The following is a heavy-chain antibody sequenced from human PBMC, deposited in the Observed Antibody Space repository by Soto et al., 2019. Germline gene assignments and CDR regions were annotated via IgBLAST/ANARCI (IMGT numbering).Heavy chain of an antibody. CDR1: GGTFSSYS. J-gene: IGHJ4*02. CDR2: IIPIFGTA. Sequence: QVQLVQSGAEVKKPGSSVKVSCKASGGTFSSYSINWVRQAPGQGLEWMGEIIPIFGTANYAQKFQGRVTITADESTSTAYMELSSLRSDDTAVYYCARDGVRPSGGIDYWGQVTLVTVSS. D-gene: IGHD2-8*01. CDR3: ARDGVRPSGGIDY. V-gene: IGHV1-69*01.